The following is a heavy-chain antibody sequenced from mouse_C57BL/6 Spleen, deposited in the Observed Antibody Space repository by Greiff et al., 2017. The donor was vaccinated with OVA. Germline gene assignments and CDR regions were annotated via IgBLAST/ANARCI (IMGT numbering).Heavy chain of an antibody. CDR3: TRRGTFITIFDV. J-gene: IGHJ1*03. D-gene: IGHD1-1*01. CDR1: GYTFTDYE. Sequence: QVQLKESGAELVRPGASVTLSCKASGYTFTDYEMHWVKQTPVHGLEWIGAIDPETGGTAYNQKFKGKAILTADKSSSTAYMELRSLTSEDSAVYYCTRRGTFITIFDVWGTGTTVTVSS. CDR2: IDPETGGT. V-gene: IGHV1-15*01.